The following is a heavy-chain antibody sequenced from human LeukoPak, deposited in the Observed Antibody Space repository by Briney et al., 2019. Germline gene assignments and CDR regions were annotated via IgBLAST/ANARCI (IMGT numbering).Heavy chain of an antibody. D-gene: IGHD4-17*01. CDR1: GGSISSGGYY. CDR2: IYHSGST. Sequence: SQTLSLTCTVSGGSISSGGYYWSWIRQPPGKGLEWIGYIYHSGSTYYNPSLKSRVTISVDRSKNQFSLKLSSVTAADTAVYYCARVAYPTSTVTTRYFDYWGQGTLVTVSS. V-gene: IGHV4-30-2*01. J-gene: IGHJ4*02. CDR3: ARVAYPTSTVTTRYFDY.